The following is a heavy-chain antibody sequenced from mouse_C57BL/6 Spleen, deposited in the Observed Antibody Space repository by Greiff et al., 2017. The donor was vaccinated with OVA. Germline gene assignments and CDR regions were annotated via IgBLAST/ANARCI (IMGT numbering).Heavy chain of an antibody. J-gene: IGHJ3*01. CDR3: ARKDSSGPWFAY. D-gene: IGHD3-2*02. CDR2: IDPSDSET. V-gene: IGHV1-52*01. CDR1: GYTFTSYW. Sequence: VQLQQPGAELVRPGSSVKLSCKASGYTFTSYWMHWVKQRPIQGLEWIGNIDPSDSETHYNQKFKDKATLTVDKSSSTADMQLSSLTSEDSTVYYSARKDSSGPWFAYWGQGTLVTVSA.